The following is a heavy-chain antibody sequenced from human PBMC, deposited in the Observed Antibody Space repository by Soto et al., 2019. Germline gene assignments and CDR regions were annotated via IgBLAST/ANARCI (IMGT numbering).Heavy chain of an antibody. D-gene: IGHD3-10*01. Sequence: EVQLVESGGGLVQPGGSLRLSCAASGFTFSSYSMNWVRQAPGKGLEWVSYISGGSDTIYYAGSVKGRFTISRDNAKNTLYLQINSLRAEDTAVYYCARDLPFTFLRGVIINAPFDYWGQGALVTVSS. V-gene: IGHV3-48*01. CDR2: ISGGSDTI. CDR3: ARDLPFTFLRGVIINAPFDY. J-gene: IGHJ4*02. CDR1: GFTFSSYS.